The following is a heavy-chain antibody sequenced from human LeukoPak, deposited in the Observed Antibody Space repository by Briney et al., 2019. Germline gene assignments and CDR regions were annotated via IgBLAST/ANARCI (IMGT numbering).Heavy chain of an antibody. CDR3: ARLAFPHRGPTDY. J-gene: IGHJ4*02. Sequence: GGSLRLSCAASGFTSSSYSMNWVRQAPGKGLEWVSSISSSSSYIYYADSVKGRFTISRDNAKNSLYLQMNSLRAEDTAVYYCARLAFPHRGPTDYWGQGTLVTVSS. V-gene: IGHV3-21*01. CDR2: ISSSSSYI. CDR1: GFTSSSYS.